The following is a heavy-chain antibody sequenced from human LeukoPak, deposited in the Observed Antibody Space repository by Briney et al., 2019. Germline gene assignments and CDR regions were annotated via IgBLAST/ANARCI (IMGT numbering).Heavy chain of an antibody. D-gene: IGHD1-26*01. V-gene: IGHV4-59*08. CDR3: ARVSGGSNRWELPYFDY. CDR2: VYYDGST. CDR1: GGSISSYY. Sequence: PSETLSLTCTVSGGSISSYYWSWIRQPPGKGLDWIAYVYYDGSTNYNPSLKGRVTISLDTSKNQFSLKLNSVTAADTAVYYCARVSGGSNRWELPYFDYWGQGTLVTVSS. J-gene: IGHJ4*02.